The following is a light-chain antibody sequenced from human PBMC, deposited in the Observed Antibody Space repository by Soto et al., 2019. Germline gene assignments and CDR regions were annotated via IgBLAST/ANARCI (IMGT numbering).Light chain of an antibody. Sequence: QAVVTQPPSASRTPGQRVTISCSGSSSNIGSNHVYWYQQFPGMAPKLLMYRSDQRPTGVPDRFSGSKSGTAASLAISGLRSDDEADYYCSARDDILSGVVFGGGTKLTVL. J-gene: IGLJ2*01. V-gene: IGLV1-47*01. CDR1: SSNIGSNH. CDR3: SARDDILSGVV. CDR2: RSD.